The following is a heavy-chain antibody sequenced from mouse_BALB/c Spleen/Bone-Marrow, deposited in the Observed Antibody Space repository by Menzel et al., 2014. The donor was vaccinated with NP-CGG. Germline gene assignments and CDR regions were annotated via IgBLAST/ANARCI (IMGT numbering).Heavy chain of an antibody. D-gene: IGHD3-3*01. V-gene: IGHV1-52*01. CDR3: VRGGTFDY. J-gene: IGHJ2*01. CDR1: GYTFTSYW. Sequence: VQLQQSGAELVRSGASAQLSCKASGYTFTSYWMNWIKQRPEHGLEWIGRIDPYNSETLYNQKFKDKAILTVDKSSITAYIQLSSLTSEDSAVYYCVRGGTFDYWGQGTTLTVSS. CDR2: IDPYNSET.